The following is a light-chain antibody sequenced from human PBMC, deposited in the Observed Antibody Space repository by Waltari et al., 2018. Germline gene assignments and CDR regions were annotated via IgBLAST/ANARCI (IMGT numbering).Light chain of an antibody. Sequence: QSVLTQPPSASGTPGQRVTTSCSGSSSHIGRNTVNWYQQLPGTAPKLLIYSNNQRPSGVPDRFSGSKSGTSASLAISGLQSEDEADYYCAAWDDSLNGVVFGGGTKLTVL. CDR1: SSHIGRNT. J-gene: IGLJ2*01. V-gene: IGLV1-44*01. CDR2: SNN. CDR3: AAWDDSLNGVV.